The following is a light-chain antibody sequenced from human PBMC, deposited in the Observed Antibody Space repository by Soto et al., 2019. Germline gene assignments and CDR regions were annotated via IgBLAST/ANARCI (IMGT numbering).Light chain of an antibody. CDR3: QQRSNWPLT. J-gene: IGKJ3*01. V-gene: IGKV3-11*01. CDR2: DAS. Sequence: EIVLTQSPATLSLSPGERATLSCRASQSISTHLAWYQQKPGQAPRLLIYDASNRATGIPARFSGSGSGTDFTLTISSLEPEDLAVYYCQQRSNWPLTFGPGNKVDIK. CDR1: QSISTH.